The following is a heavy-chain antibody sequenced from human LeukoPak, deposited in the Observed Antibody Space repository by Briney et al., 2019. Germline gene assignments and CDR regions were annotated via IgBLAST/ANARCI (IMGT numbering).Heavy chain of an antibody. CDR1: GFTFSSYG. J-gene: IGHJ3*02. CDR3: AKVGAVAVKSDAFAS. Sequence: GGSLRLSCAASGFTFSSYGVHWVRQAPGKGLEWVAFIRYDGSNKYYADSVKGRFTISRDNSKNTLYLQMNSLRAEDTAVYYCAKVGAVAVKSDAFASWGQGTMVTVSS. D-gene: IGHD6-19*01. CDR2: IRYDGSNK. V-gene: IGHV3-30*02.